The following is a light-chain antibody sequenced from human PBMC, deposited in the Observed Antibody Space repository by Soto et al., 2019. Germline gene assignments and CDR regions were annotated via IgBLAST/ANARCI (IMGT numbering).Light chain of an antibody. CDR2: GIS. CDR3: QLYGISPH. CDR1: QSVSAN. J-gene: IGKJ5*01. Sequence: EIVLTQSPAALSVSLGDRVTLSCRASQSVSANLAWYQQRPGQAPRLLIYGISTRAPDAPDRFSGSASGTDFTLTINRLEPEDFAVYYCQLYGISPHFGQGTRLEIK. V-gene: IGKV3-20*01.